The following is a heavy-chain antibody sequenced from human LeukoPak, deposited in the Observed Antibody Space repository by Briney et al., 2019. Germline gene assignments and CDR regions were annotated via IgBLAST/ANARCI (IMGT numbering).Heavy chain of an antibody. J-gene: IGHJ4*02. CDR1: GYTFTSYD. CDR2: MNPNSGNT. D-gene: IGHD6-19*01. CDR3: ARDRSVAGLFDY. Sequence: ASVKVSCKASGYTFTSYDINWVRQATGQGLEWMGWMNPNSGNTGYAQKFQGRVTMTRNTSISTAYMELSSLRSEDTAVYYCARDRSVAGLFDYWGQGTLVTVSS. V-gene: IGHV1-8*01.